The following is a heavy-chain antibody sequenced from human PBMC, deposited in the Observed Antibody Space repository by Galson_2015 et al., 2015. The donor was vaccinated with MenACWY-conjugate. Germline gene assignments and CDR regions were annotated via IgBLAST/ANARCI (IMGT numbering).Heavy chain of an antibody. CDR1: GYSFTNYW. V-gene: IGHV5-51*01. D-gene: IGHD1-14*01. CDR2: FNPANSET. Sequence: QSGAEVKKPGESLKISCKGSGYSFTNYWIGWVRQMPGKGLEWMGLFNPANSETRYSPSFQGQVTISADESISAAYLQWTSLKASDTAMYYCARHPPDGRGLDVWGRGTTVTVSS. CDR3: ARHPPDGRGLDV. J-gene: IGHJ6*02.